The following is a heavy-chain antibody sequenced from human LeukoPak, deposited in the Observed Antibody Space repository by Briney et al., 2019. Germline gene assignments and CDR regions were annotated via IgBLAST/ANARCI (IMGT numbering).Heavy chain of an antibody. V-gene: IGHV4-34*01. D-gene: IGHD2-2*01. CDR2: INHSGST. J-gene: IGHJ3*02. Sequence: PSETLSLTCAVYGGSFSGYYWSWVRQPPGKGLEWIGEINHSGSTNYNPSLKSRVNISVDTSKNQFSLKLSSVTAADTAVYYCARGLRDIVVVPAARDAFDIWGQGTMVTVSS. CDR1: GGSFSGYY. CDR3: ARGLRDIVVVPAARDAFDI.